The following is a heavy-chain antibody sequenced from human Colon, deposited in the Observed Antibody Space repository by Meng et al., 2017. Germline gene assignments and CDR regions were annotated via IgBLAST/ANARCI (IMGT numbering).Heavy chain of an antibody. J-gene: IGHJ2*01. D-gene: IGHD3-10*01. V-gene: IGHV3-30*04. Sequence: GGSLRLSCEVSGFTFSSSALHWVRQAPGKGLEWVTVISSDGRTKHYGDSVNGRFTISRDNSRNTLYLQMNSLRAEDTSLYYCARGSGRLPRYFDLWGQGTLVTVSS. CDR3: ARGSGRLPRYFDL. CDR2: ISSDGRTK. CDR1: GFTFSSSA.